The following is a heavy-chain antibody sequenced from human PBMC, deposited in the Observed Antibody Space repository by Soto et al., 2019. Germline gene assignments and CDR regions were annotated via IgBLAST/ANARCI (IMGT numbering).Heavy chain of an antibody. CDR3: ARVSGAVVVAADAPTSPSFGLHV. CDR1: GDSISSYF. D-gene: IGHD2-2*01. V-gene: IGHV4-4*07. J-gene: IGHJ6*02. CDR2: MYITGSI. Sequence: PSETLSLTCSVSGDSISSYFWSWIRQPAWKRLEWIGRMYITGSIDYNPSLKSRVAMLLDPAKNQFSLKLRSVTAADTAVYYCARVSGAVVVAADAPTSPSFGLHVWHQGPMVTSP.